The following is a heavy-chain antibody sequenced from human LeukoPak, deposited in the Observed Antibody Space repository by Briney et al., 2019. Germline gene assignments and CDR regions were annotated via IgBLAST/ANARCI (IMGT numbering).Heavy chain of an antibody. D-gene: IGHD6-19*01. J-gene: IGHJ4*02. CDR1: GGTFSSYA. V-gene: IGHV1-69*04. CDR2: IIPILGIA. CDR3: ARVRYSSGWYGGDY. Sequence: WASVTVSCTASGGTFSSYAISWVRQAPGQGVEWMGRIIPILGIANYAQKFQGRVTITADKSTSTAYMELSSLRSEDTAVYYCARVRYSSGWYGGDYWGQGTLVTVSS.